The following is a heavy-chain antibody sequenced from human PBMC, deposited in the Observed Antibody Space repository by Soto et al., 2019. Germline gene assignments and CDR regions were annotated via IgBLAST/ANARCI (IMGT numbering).Heavy chain of an antibody. J-gene: IGHJ6*02. CDR3: ARDGLAAAGLYYYYYGMDV. Sequence: GGSLRLSCAASGFTFSSYSMNWFRQAPGKGLEWVSSISSSSSYIYYADSVKGRFTISRDNAKNSLYLQMNSLRAEDTAVYYCARDGLAAAGLYYYYYGMDVWGQGTTVTVSS. CDR1: GFTFSSYS. CDR2: ISSSSSYI. D-gene: IGHD6-13*01. V-gene: IGHV3-21*01.